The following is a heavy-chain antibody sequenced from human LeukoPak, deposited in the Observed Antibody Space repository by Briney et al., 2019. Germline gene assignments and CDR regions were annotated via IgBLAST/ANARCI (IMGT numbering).Heavy chain of an antibody. Sequence: SETLSLTCTVSGGSISSYYWSWIRQPAGKGLEWIGRIYTSGSTNYNPSLKSRVTMSVDTSKNQFSLKLSSVTAADTAVYYCARDYGSGSYYRRLFAFDIWGRGTMVTVSS. CDR3: ARDYGSGSYYRRLFAFDI. D-gene: IGHD3-10*01. V-gene: IGHV4-4*07. CDR1: GGSISSYY. J-gene: IGHJ3*02. CDR2: IYTSGST.